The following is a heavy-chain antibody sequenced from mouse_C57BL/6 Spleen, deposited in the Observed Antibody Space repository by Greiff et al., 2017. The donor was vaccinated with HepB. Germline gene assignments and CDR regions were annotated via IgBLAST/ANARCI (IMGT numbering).Heavy chain of an antibody. CDR1: GFSLSTFGMG. CDR3: ARIGRDYYGSSLYYYAMDY. Sequence: QVTLKESGPGILQPSQTLSLTCSFSGFSLSTFGMGVGWIRQPSGKGLEWLAHIWWDDDKYYNPALKSRLTISKDTSKNQVFLKIANVDTADTATYYCARIGRDYYGSSLYYYAMDYWGQGTSVTVSS. D-gene: IGHD1-1*01. CDR2: IWWDDDK. J-gene: IGHJ4*01. V-gene: IGHV8-8*01.